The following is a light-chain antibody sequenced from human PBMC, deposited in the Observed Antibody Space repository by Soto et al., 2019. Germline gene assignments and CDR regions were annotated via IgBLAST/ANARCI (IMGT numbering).Light chain of an antibody. Sequence: QSALTQPASVSGSLGQSITISCTGTSSDIGGYNYVSWYQQHLGKVPRLMIFEVYNRPSGVSNRFSGSKSANTASLTISGLQADDEADYYCSSFTSTSTQVFGGGTKVTVL. CDR1: SSDIGGYNY. J-gene: IGLJ3*02. CDR2: EVY. CDR3: SSFTSTSTQV. V-gene: IGLV2-14*03.